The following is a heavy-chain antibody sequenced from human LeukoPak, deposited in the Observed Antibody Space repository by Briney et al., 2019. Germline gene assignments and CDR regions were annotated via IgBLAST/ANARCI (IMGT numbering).Heavy chain of an antibody. J-gene: IGHJ6*03. Sequence: ASVKVSCMASGGTFSSYAISWVRQAPGQGLEWMGGIIPIFGTANYAQKFQGRVTITTDESTSTAYMELSSLRSEDTAVYYCARGTVTTPGRYYYYYMDVWGKGTTVNVSS. D-gene: IGHD4-11*01. CDR1: GGTFSSYA. CDR3: ARGTVTTPGRYYYYYMDV. CDR2: IIPIFGTA. V-gene: IGHV1-69*05.